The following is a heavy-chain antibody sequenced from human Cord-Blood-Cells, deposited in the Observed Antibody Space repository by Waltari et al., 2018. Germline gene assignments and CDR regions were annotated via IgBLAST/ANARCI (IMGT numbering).Heavy chain of an antibody. CDR2: INHSGST. CDR1: GGSFSGYY. J-gene: IGHJ6*02. Sequence: QVQLQQWGAGLLKPSETLSLTCAVYGGSFSGYYWSWTRQPPGKGLEWIGEINHSGSTNYNPSRKSRVTISVDTSKNQFSLKLSSVTAADTAVYYCARDTIFGVVNYYYYYGMDVWGQGTTVTVSS. V-gene: IGHV4-34*01. D-gene: IGHD3-3*01. CDR3: ARDTIFGVVNYYYYYGMDV.